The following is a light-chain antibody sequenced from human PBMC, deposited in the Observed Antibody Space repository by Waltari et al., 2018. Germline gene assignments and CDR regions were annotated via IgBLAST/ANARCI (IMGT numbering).Light chain of an antibody. Sequence: EIVLTQSPGTLSLSPGERPTLSCRASQSVIGSLAWYQQKAGQAPRLLIYGASSRATGIPDRFSGSGSGTDFSLTISRLEPEDFAVYYCQHYVRLPATFGQGTKVEI. J-gene: IGKJ1*01. V-gene: IGKV3-20*01. CDR2: GAS. CDR1: QSVIGS. CDR3: QHYVRLPAT.